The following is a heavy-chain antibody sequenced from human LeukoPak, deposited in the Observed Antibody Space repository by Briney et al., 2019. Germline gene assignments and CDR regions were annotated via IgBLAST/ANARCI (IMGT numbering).Heavy chain of an antibody. D-gene: IGHD6-13*01. CDR2: IKADGTGK. V-gene: IGHV3-7*01. Sequence: PGGSLRLSCVASGFTFSSPWMTWVRQAPGMGLERVANIKADGTGKYYVDSVRGRFSISRDNAKNSLYLQINSLRAEDTAVYYCARDRVPDSSSWLYDYWGQGTLVTVSS. CDR1: GFTFSSPW. CDR3: ARDRVPDSSSWLYDY. J-gene: IGHJ4*02.